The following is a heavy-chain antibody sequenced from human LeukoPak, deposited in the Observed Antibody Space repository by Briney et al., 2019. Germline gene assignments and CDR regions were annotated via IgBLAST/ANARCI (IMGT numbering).Heavy chain of an antibody. CDR3: VKDSTHYCSGGSCYSDY. D-gene: IGHD2-15*01. CDR2: ISGSGAST. J-gene: IGHJ4*02. Sequence: GGSLRLSCAAPGFTFSSYGMSWVRQAPGKGLEWVSDISGSGASTYYADSVKGRFTISRDNSKNTLYLQMNSLRAEDTAVYYCVKDSTHYCSGGSCYSDYWGQGTLVTVSS. CDR1: GFTFSSYG. V-gene: IGHV3-23*01.